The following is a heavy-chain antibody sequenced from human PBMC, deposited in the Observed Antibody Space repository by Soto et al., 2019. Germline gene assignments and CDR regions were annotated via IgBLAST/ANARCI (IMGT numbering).Heavy chain of an antibody. CDR3: ARRSSIWYFDY. CDR1: GFTFSSYA. CDR2: ISGSGGST. Sequence: EVQLLESGGGLVQPGGSLRLSCAASGFTFSSYAMNWVRQAPGKGLEWVSVISGSGGSTYYADSVKGRFTISRDNSKNTLYLQMNSMRAEDTAVYYGARRSSIWYFDYRGQGTLVTVSS. J-gene: IGHJ4*02. V-gene: IGHV3-23*01. D-gene: IGHD6-13*01.